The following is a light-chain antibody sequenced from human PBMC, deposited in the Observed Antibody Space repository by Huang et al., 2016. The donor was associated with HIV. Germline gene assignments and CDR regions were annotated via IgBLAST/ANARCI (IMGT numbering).Light chain of an antibody. CDR1: QTIITY. CDR2: GAS. CDR3: QQSFNTPPYT. J-gene: IGKJ2*01. V-gene: IGKV1-39*01. Sequence: DIQMTQSPSSLSASVGDRVTITCRASQTIITYLNCYQQKPGKAPKLLIYGASSLHSGVPTRFSGSGSGTDFTLTISSLQPDDFATYYCQQSFNTPPYTFGQGTKLEIK.